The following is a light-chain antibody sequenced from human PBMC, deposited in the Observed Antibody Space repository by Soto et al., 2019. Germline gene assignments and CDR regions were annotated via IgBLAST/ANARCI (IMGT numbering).Light chain of an antibody. J-gene: IGLJ3*02. Sequence: QSALTQPVSVSGSPGQSITISCTGTSSDVGDYNYVSWYQHHPGKAPKLMIYDVSDRPSGVSNRFSGSKSGNTASLTISGLQAEDEADYYCSSYTSSGTWVFGGGTKLTVL. CDR2: DVS. CDR1: SSDVGDYNY. CDR3: SSYTSSGTWV. V-gene: IGLV2-14*01.